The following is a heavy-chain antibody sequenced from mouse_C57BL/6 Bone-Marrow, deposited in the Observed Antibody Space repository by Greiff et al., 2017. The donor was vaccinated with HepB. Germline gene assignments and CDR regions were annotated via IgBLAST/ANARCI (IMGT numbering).Heavy chain of an antibody. CDR3: ARKGDYEDYAMDY. V-gene: IGHV1-81*01. J-gene: IGHJ4*01. CDR2: IYPRSGNT. Sequence: QVQLKESGAELARPGASVKLSCKASGYTFTSYGISWVKQRTGQGLEWIGEIYPRSGNTYYNEKFKGKATLTADKSSSTAYMELRSLTSEDSAVYFCARKGDYEDYAMDYWGQGTSVTVSS. CDR1: GYTFTSYG. D-gene: IGHD2-4*01.